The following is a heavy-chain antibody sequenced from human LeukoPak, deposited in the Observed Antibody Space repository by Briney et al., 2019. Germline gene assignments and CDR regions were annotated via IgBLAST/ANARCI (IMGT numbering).Heavy chain of an antibody. Sequence: SETPSLTCTVSGGSISNYYWNWIRQPAGKGLEWIGRISTSGSTKYNPSLKSRVIVSVNTSKNQFSLKLSSVTAADTAVYYCARAAGRDTTSGLDIDYWGQGTLVTVSS. CDR3: ARAAGRDTTSGLDIDY. CDR1: GGSISNYY. D-gene: IGHD1-26*01. J-gene: IGHJ4*02. V-gene: IGHV4-4*07. CDR2: ISTSGST.